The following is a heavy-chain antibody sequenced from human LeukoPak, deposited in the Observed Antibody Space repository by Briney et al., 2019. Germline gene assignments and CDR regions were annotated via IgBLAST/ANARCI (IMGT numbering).Heavy chain of an antibody. Sequence: VASVKVSCKASGGTFSSYAISWVRQAPGQGLEWMGGIIPIFGTANYAQKFQGRVTITADESTSTAYMELSSLRSEDTAVYYCARGGTIEAYDLWSGYSFDYWGQGTLVTVSS. V-gene: IGHV1-69*13. CDR2: IIPIFGTA. D-gene: IGHD3-3*01. CDR3: ARGGTIEAYDLWSGYSFDY. J-gene: IGHJ4*02. CDR1: GGTFSSYA.